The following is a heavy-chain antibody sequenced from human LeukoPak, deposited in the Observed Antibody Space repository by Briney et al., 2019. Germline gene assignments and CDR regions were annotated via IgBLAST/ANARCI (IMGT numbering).Heavy chain of an antibody. Sequence: ASVKVSCKASGYTFTGYYMHWVRQAPGQGLEWMGWINPNSGGTNYAQKFQGRVTMTMDTSISTAYMELSRLRSDDTAVYYCARDYYYDSSGYLDYWGQGTLVTVSS. D-gene: IGHD3-22*01. CDR1: GYTFTGYY. J-gene: IGHJ4*02. CDR3: ARDYYYDSSGYLDY. CDR2: INPNSGGT. V-gene: IGHV1-2*02.